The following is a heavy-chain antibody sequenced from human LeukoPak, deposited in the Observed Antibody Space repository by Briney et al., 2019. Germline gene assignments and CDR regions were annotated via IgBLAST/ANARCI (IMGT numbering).Heavy chain of an antibody. Sequence: GESLKISCKSSGDIFTTYWIGWVRQMPGKGLEWMGIIYPGDSIVKYSPSFQGQVTISADKSISTAYLQWSSLKASDTAMYYCARLGSGSIGPWGQGTLVTVSS. CDR1: GDIFTTYW. CDR2: IYPGDSIV. J-gene: IGHJ5*02. D-gene: IGHD3-10*01. CDR3: ARLGSGSIGP. V-gene: IGHV5-51*01.